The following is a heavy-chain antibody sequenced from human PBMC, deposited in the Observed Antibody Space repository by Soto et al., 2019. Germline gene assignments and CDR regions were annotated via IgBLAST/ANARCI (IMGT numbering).Heavy chain of an antibody. CDR1: GFTFSSYS. CDR3: ARDQVAKVVSSWIQLWLPNFDY. CDR2: ISSSSSYI. Sequence: GGSLRLSCAASGFTFSSYSMNWVRQAPGKGLEWVSSISSSSSYIYYADSVKGRFTISRDNAKNSLYLQMNSLRAEDTAVYYCARDQVAKVVSSWIQLWLPNFDYWGQGTLVIVSS. D-gene: IGHD5-18*01. V-gene: IGHV3-21*01. J-gene: IGHJ4*02.